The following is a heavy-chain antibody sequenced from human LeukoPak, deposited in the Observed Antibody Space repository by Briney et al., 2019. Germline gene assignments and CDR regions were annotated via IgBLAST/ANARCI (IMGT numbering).Heavy chain of an antibody. CDR3: ARRMGNVLRYFDWPPYCDY. CDR1: GFTFSSYS. D-gene: IGHD3-9*01. CDR2: ISSSSSYI. V-gene: IGHV3-21*04. Sequence: TGGSLRLSCAASGFTFSSYSMNWVRQAPGKGLEWVSSISSSSSYIYYADSVKGRFTISRDNAKNSLYLQMNSLRAEDTAVYYCARRMGNVLRYFDWPPYCDYWGQGTLVTVSS. J-gene: IGHJ4*02.